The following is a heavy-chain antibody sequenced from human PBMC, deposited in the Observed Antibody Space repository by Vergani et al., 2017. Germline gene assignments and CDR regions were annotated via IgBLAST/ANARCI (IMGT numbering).Heavy chain of an antibody. J-gene: IGHJ6*02. CDR1: GGSISSYY. CDR2: IYYSGST. Sequence: QVQLQESGPGLVKPSETLSLTCTVSGGSISSYYWSWIRQPPGKGLEWIGYIYYSGSTNYNPSLKSRVTISVDTSKNQFSLKLSSVTAADTAVYYRARTEVVPAWGRYYYYGMDVWGQGTTVTVSS. V-gene: IGHV4-59*01. D-gene: IGHD2-2*01. CDR3: ARTEVVPAWGRYYYYGMDV.